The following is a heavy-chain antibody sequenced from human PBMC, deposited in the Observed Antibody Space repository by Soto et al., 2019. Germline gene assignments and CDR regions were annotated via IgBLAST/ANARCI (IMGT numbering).Heavy chain of an antibody. CDR3: ARHPRLRFLEWLLPDY. CDR1: GYSFTLYL. J-gene: IGHJ4*02. Sequence: PGESLNISCKGSGYSFTLYLIGWVRQLPGKGLEWMGIIYPGDSDTRYSPSFQGQVTISADKSISTAYLQWSSLKASDTAMYYCARHPRLRFLEWLLPDYWGQGTLVTVS. D-gene: IGHD3-3*01. V-gene: IGHV5-51*01. CDR2: IYPGDSDT.